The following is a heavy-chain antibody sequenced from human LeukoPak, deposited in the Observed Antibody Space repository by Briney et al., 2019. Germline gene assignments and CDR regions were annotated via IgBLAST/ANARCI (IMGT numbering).Heavy chain of an antibody. Sequence: GGSLRLSCSASGFTFNNYWMNWVRQAPGKGLEWVANIREDGSEKHYVDSVKGRFTISRDNAKNSLYLQMNSLRAEDTAVYYCARDMGSYSSSWYATDDRVFDYWGQGTLVTVSS. V-gene: IGHV3-7*01. D-gene: IGHD6-13*01. CDR3: ARDMGSYSSSWYATDDRVFDY. CDR2: IREDGSEK. CDR1: GFTFNNYW. J-gene: IGHJ4*02.